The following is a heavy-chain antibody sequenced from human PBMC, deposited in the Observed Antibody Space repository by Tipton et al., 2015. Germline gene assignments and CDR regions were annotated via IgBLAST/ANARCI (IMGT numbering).Heavy chain of an antibody. V-gene: IGHV5-51*01. CDR1: GYTFSNHW. CDR2: IYPGDSET. D-gene: IGHD3-22*01. J-gene: IGHJ3*02. Sequence: QLVQSGGEVKKPGESLKISCKVSGYTFSNHWIGWVRQMPGKGLELMGIIYPGDSETTYSPSFQGQVTISADKSISTAYLQWSSLKASDTAMYYCAGHRDSSGYYQHDGFNIWGQGTMVTVSS. CDR3: AGHRDSSGYYQHDGFNI.